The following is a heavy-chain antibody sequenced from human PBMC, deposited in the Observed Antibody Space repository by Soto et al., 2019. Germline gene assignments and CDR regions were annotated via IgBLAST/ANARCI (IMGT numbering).Heavy chain of an antibody. Sequence: SETLSLTCAVYGGSFSGYYWSWIRQPPGKGLEWIGEINHSGSTNYNPSLKSRVTISVDTSKDQFSLKLSSVTAADTAVYYCARGVRGGLGTAMVPYYYYGMDVWGQGTTVTVSS. D-gene: IGHD5-18*01. CDR1: GGSFSGYY. CDR3: ARGVRGGLGTAMVPYYYYGMDV. J-gene: IGHJ6*02. CDR2: INHSGST. V-gene: IGHV4-34*01.